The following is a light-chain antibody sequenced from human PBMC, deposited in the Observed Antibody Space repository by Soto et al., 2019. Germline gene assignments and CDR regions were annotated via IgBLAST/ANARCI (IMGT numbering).Light chain of an antibody. CDR3: CSYAGSSTSYV. Sequence: LTQPASVSGSPGQSITISCTGTSSDVGSYNLVSWYQQHPGKAPKLMIYEGSKRPSGVSNRFSGSKSGNTASLTISGLQAEDEADYYCCSYAGSSTSYVFGTGTKVTVL. V-gene: IGLV2-23*01. J-gene: IGLJ1*01. CDR1: SSDVGSYNL. CDR2: EGS.